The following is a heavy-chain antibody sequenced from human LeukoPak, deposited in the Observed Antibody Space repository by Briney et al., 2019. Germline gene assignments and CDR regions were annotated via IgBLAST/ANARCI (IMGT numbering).Heavy chain of an antibody. J-gene: IGHJ1*01. CDR3: ATDIYPSIVATMIQAEYFQH. CDR2: FDPEDGET. D-gene: IGHD5-12*01. CDR1: GYTFTSYG. V-gene: IGHV1-24*01. Sequence: GASVKVSCKASGYTFTSYGISWVRQAPGKGLEWMGGFDPEDGETIYAQKFQGRVTMTEDTSTDTAYMELSSLRSEDTAVYYCATDIYPSIVATMIQAEYFQHWGQGTLVTVSS.